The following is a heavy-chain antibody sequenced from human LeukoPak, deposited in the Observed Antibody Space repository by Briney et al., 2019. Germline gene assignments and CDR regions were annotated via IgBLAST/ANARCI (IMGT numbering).Heavy chain of an antibody. CDR1: GYSFTSYW. V-gene: IGHV5-51*01. J-gene: IGHJ4*02. Sequence: GESLKISCQATGYSFTSYWIGWVRQMPGKCLEWMGIIHPGDSDTRYSPSFQGQVTISADKSISTAYLQWSSLKASDTAKYYCARRNYYDRSGYFDYWGQGTLVTVSS. CDR2: IHPGDSDT. D-gene: IGHD3-22*01. CDR3: ARRNYYDRSGYFDY.